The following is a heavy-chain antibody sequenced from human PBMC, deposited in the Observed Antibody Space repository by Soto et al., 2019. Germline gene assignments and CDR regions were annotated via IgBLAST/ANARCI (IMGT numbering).Heavy chain of an antibody. V-gene: IGHV2-5*02. D-gene: IGHD1-1*01. Sequence: QITLKESGPTRVKPAQTLTLTCTFSGFSLNARPVGVGWIRQPPGKALEQLELIYWDDNKRYIPSLKVRPTIAKHTSQEQVVLTMNNMDPVDTAIYYCAHREHINVNWNGGSFDYWGQGAMVIVSS. CDR3: AHREHINVNWNGGSFDY. CDR1: GFSLNARPVG. CDR2: IYWDDNK. J-gene: IGHJ4*02.